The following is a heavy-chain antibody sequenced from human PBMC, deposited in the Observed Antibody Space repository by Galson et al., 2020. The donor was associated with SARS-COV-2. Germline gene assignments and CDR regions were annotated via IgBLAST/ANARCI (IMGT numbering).Heavy chain of an antibody. J-gene: IGHJ5*02. CDR3: AITTPHYDILTGYYGGGLLEP. CDR2: FDPEDGET. V-gene: IGHV1-24*01. Sequence: ASVKVSCKVSGYTLTELSMHWVRQAPGQGLEWMGGFDPEDGETIYAQKFQGRVTMTEDTSTDTAYMELSSLRSEDTAVYYCAITTPHYDILTGYYGGGLLEPWGQGTRVTVFS. CDR1: GYTLTELS. D-gene: IGHD3-9*01.